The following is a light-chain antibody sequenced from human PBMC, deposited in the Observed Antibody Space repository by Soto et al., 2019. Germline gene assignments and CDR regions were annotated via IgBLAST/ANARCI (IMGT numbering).Light chain of an antibody. Sequence: DIQMTQSPSSLSESVGDRVTITCRAGQDINIYLAWYQQKPGKVPKLLISAASTLQSGVPSRFSGSGSGTDFPLTIRSLQPEDVAIYFMQKYEGSPLTFGGGTKVEIK. CDR1: QDINIY. CDR3: QKYEGSPLT. J-gene: IGKJ4*01. CDR2: AAS. V-gene: IGKV1-27*01.